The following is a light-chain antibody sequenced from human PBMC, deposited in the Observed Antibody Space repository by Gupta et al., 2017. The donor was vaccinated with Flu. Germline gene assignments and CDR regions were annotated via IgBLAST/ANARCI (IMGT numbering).Light chain of an antibody. CDR2: CAS. J-gene: IGKJ1*01. V-gene: IGKV3-15*01. Sequence: EFLMTQSPATLSVSPGERATPSSRASQSVSSNLAWYQKKPVQAPRLLINCASTSATGIPARFSGSGSGTEFTLTISSLQAEDFAVYYCQQYNNWSPTFGQGTKVEIK. CDR3: QQYNNWSPT. CDR1: QSVSSN.